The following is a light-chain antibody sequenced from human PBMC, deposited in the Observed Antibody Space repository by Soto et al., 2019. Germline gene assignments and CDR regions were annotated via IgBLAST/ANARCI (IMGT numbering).Light chain of an antibody. Sequence: DIQMTQSPSTLSASVGDRVTITCRASQGISSWLAWYQQKPGKAPKLLIYEASGLPSGVPSRFSGSGSGTEFTLTISSLQHDDFATYYCQQCNTYWTFGQGTKVDIK. J-gene: IGKJ1*01. V-gene: IGKV1-5*03. CDR3: QQCNTYWT. CDR1: QGISSW. CDR2: EAS.